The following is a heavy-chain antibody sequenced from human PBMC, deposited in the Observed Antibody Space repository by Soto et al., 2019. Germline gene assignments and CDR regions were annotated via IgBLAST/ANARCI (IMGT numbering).Heavy chain of an antibody. CDR1: GGTFSSQT. D-gene: IGHD3-16*01. CDR3: AKDGGGGLSFDY. CDR2: IIPILGIA. V-gene: IGHV1-69*04. Sequence: SVKVSCKASGGTFSSQTISWVRQAPGQGLEWMGRIIPILGIANYAQKFQGRVTITADKSTSTAYMELSSLRSEDTAVYYCAKDGGGGLSFDYWGQGTLVTAPQ. J-gene: IGHJ4*02.